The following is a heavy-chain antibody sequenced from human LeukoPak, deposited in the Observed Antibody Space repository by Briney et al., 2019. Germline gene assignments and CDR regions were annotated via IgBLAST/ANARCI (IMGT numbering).Heavy chain of an antibody. D-gene: IGHD1-1*01. CDR1: GFTFSSYA. J-gene: IGHJ6*02. CDR2: ISGSGGST. Sequence: GGSLRLSCAASGFTFSSYAMSWVRQAPGKGLEWVSAISGSGGSTYYADSVKGRFTISRDNAKNSLYLQINSLRAEDTAVYYCATHNNYKMDVWGQGTTVTVSS. V-gene: IGHV3-23*01. CDR3: ATHNNYKMDV.